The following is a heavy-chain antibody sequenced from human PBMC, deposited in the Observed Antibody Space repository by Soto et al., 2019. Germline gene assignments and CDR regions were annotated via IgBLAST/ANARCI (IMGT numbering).Heavy chain of an antibody. V-gene: IGHV1-69*13. CDR3: ASSPSIAARRTPYYYYYGMDV. Sequence: SVKVSCKASGDTFSSYAISWVRQAPGQGLEWMGGIIPIFGTANYAQKFQGRVTITADESTSTAYMELSSLRSEDTAVYYCASSPSIAARRTPYYYYYGMDVWGQGTTVTVSS. CDR1: GDTFSSYA. D-gene: IGHD6-6*01. J-gene: IGHJ6*02. CDR2: IIPIFGTA.